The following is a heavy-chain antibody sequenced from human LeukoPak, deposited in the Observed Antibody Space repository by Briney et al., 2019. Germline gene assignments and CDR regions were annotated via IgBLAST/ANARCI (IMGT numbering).Heavy chain of an antibody. V-gene: IGHV3-48*01. CDR3: AREYSSGWPGGFDY. CDR2: LSNTGNI. J-gene: IGHJ4*02. Sequence: GRSLRLSCAASGFTFSSYGMNWVRKAPGKGLEWLSYLSNTGNIHYAQSVKSRFTISRDNAKNSLYLQMNSLRAEDTAVYYCAREYSSGWPGGFDYWGQGTLVTVSS. CDR1: GFTFSSYG. D-gene: IGHD6-19*01.